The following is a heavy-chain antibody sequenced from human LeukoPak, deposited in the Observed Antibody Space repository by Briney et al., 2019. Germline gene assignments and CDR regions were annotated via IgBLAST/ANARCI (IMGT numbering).Heavy chain of an antibody. CDR3: ARHGQWHNSAYFDY. V-gene: IGHV3-30*02. J-gene: IGHJ4*02. CDR1: GFTFSSYG. Sequence: GGSLRLSCAASGFTFSSYGMHWVRQAPGKGLEWVAFIRYDGSNKYYADSVKGRFTISRDNSKNTLYLQMNSLRAEDTAVYYCARHGQWHNSAYFDYWGQGTLVTVSS. CDR2: IRYDGSNK. D-gene: IGHD6-19*01.